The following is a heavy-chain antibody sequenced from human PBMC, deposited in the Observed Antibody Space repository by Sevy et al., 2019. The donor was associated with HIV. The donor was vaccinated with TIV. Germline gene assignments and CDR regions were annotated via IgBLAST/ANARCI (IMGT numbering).Heavy chain of an antibody. Sequence: ASVKVSCKASGDTFSSYAISWVRQAPGQGLEWMGGIIPIFGTANYAQKFQGRVTITADESTSTAYMELSSLRSEDTAVYYCASRSSPLVDWFDPWGQGTLVTVSS. CDR3: ASRSSPLVDWFDP. D-gene: IGHD3-10*01. V-gene: IGHV1-69*13. CDR2: IIPIFGTA. J-gene: IGHJ5*02. CDR1: GDTFSSYA.